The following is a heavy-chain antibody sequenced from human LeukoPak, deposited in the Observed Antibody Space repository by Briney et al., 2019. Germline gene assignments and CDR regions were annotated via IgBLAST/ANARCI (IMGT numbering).Heavy chain of an antibody. CDR3: ARDPRYCVTPSCYPTWFGP. D-gene: IGHD2-2*01. CDR1: GGSISSSTHY. J-gene: IGHJ5*02. Sequence: ASQTLSLTCTVSGGSISSSTHYRGWIRQPPGKGLEWIGSIYYGGNTYYKPSVKSRVTISIDTSKSQFSLKVTSVTAADTAVYYCARDPRYCVTPSCYPTWFGPWGQGTLVTVSS. V-gene: IGHV4-39*07. CDR2: IYYGGNT.